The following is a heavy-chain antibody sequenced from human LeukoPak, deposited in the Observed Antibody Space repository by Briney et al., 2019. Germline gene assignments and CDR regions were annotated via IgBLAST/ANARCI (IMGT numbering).Heavy chain of an antibody. J-gene: IGHJ6*02. CDR1: GGSISSSSYY. Sequence: SETLSLTCTVSGGSISSSSYYWSWIRQPPGKGLEWIGYIYYSGSTYYNPSLKSRVTISVDTSKNQFSLKLSSVTAADTAVYYCARDYSNYGRYYYYGMDVWGQGTTVTVSS. V-gene: IGHV4-30-4*01. CDR2: IYYSGST. D-gene: IGHD4-4*01. CDR3: ARDYSNYGRYYYYGMDV.